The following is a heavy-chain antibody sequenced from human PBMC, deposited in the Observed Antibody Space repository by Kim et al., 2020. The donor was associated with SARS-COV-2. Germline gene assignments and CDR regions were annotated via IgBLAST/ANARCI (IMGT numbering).Heavy chain of an antibody. V-gene: IGHV3-9*01. CDR1: GFTFDDYA. J-gene: IGHJ4*02. CDR2: ISWNSGSI. Sequence: LRLSCAASGFTFDDYAMHWVRQAPGKGLEWVSGISWNSGSIGYADSVKGRFTISRDNAKNSLYLQMNSLRAEDTALYYCAKDILAAAGSWYGAGFDYWGQGTLVTVSS. D-gene: IGHD6-13*01. CDR3: AKDILAAAGSWYGAGFDY.